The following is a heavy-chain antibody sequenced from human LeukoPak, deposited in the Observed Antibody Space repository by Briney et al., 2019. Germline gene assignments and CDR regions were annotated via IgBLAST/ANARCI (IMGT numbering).Heavy chain of an antibody. CDR2: IIPIFGIA. V-gene: IGHV1-69*04. Sequence: SVKVSCKASGGTFSSYAISWVRQAPGQGLEWMGRIIPIFGIANCAQKFQGRVTITADKSTSTAYMELSSLRSEDTAVYYCASRDGYSGLDYWGQGTLVTVSS. D-gene: IGHD5-24*01. CDR3: ASRDGYSGLDY. CDR1: GGTFSSYA. J-gene: IGHJ4*02.